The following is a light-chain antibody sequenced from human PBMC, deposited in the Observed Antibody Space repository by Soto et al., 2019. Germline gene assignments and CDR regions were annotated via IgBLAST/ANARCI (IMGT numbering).Light chain of an antibody. CDR3: QQYGSSPT. CDR1: QSVGGS. J-gene: IGKJ1*01. CDR2: HTS. V-gene: IGKV3-20*01. Sequence: ETVFTQSPGTLSLSPGERATLSCRASQSVGGSLAWYQQRPGQAPRLLVYHTSNRATGIPDRFSGSGSGTDFTLTISRLEPEDFAVYYCQQYGSSPTFGQGTKVDIK.